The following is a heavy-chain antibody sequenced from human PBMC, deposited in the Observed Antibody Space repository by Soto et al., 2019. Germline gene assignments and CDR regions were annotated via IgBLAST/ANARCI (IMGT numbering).Heavy chain of an antibody. CDR3: ARDLGDASYFWSGYWAYFDY. CDR1: GYTFTSYG. Sequence: QVQLVQSGAEVKKPGASVKVSCKASGYTFTSYGISWVRQAPGQGLEWMGWISAYNGNTNYAQKLQGRVTMTTDTSTSTAYMELRSLRSDDTAVYYCARDLGDASYFWSGYWAYFDYWGQGTLVTVSS. V-gene: IGHV1-18*04. CDR2: ISAYNGNT. J-gene: IGHJ4*02. D-gene: IGHD3-3*01.